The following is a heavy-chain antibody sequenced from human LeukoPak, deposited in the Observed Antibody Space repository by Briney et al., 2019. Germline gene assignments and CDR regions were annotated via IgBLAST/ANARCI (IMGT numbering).Heavy chain of an antibody. CDR2: INYSGNT. V-gene: IGHV4-34*01. Sequence: PSETLSLTCAVYGGSLSGYYWTWIRQTPGKGLEWIGEINYSGNTNYNRSLKSRVTISADTSKNQFSLRLSSVTAADTAVYYCARRGTAYCRGGNCYSDKYFDYWGQGTRVTVSS. D-gene: IGHD2-15*01. CDR1: GGSLSGYY. CDR3: ARRGTAYCRGGNCYSDKYFDY. J-gene: IGHJ4*02.